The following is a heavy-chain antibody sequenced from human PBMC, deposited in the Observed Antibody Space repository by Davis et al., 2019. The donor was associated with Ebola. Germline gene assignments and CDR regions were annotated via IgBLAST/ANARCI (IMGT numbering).Heavy chain of an antibody. Sequence: PGGSLRLSCAASGFTFSSYAMHWVRQAPGKGLEWVAVISYDGSNKYYADSVKGRFTISRDNSKNTLYLQMNSLRAEDTAVYYCARASSGWYRGPYNWFDPWGQGTLVTVSS. J-gene: IGHJ5*02. V-gene: IGHV3-30-3*01. CDR3: ARASSGWYRGPYNWFDP. CDR2: ISYDGSNK. CDR1: GFTFSSYA. D-gene: IGHD6-19*01.